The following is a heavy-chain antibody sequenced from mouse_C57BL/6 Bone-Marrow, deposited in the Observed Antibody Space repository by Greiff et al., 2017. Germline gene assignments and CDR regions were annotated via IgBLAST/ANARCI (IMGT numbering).Heavy chain of an antibody. Sequence: VHLVESGPELVKPGASVKLSCKASGYTFTSYDINWVKQRPGQGLEWIGWIYPRDGSTKYNEKLKGKATLTVDPSSSTAYMELHSLTSEDSAVYFCARPYDYDFDYWGQGTTLTVSS. D-gene: IGHD2-4*01. CDR1: GYTFTSYD. J-gene: IGHJ2*01. CDR3: ARPYDYDFDY. CDR2: IYPRDGST. V-gene: IGHV1-85*01.